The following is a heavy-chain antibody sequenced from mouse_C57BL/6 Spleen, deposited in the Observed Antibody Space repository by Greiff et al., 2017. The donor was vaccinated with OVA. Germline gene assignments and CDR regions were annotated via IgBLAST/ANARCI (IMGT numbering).Heavy chain of an antibody. Sequence: EVKLMESGPELVKPGASVKISCKASGYSFTDYNMNWVKQSNGKSLEWIGDIYPGSGSTNYNEKFKSKATLTVDTSSSTAYMQLSSLTSEDSAVYYCARRGYPFDYWGQGTTLTVSS. V-gene: IGHV1-39*01. CDR3: ARRGYPFDY. CDR2: IYPGSGST. CDR1: GYSFTDYN. J-gene: IGHJ2*01. D-gene: IGHD2-2*01.